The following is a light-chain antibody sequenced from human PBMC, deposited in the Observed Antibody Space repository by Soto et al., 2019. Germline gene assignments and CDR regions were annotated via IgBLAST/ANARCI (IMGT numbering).Light chain of an antibody. Sequence: QSVLAQPASVSGSPGQTITISFTGTSSDVGGYNYVSWYQQHPGKAPKLMISEVSNRPSGVSKRFSGSKSGTTAFLTISGLQAEDEADYCCRSYTSSTFYVFGTGTKVTVL. CDR1: SSDVGGYNY. CDR2: EVS. J-gene: IGLJ1*01. V-gene: IGLV2-14*01. CDR3: RSYTSSTFYV.